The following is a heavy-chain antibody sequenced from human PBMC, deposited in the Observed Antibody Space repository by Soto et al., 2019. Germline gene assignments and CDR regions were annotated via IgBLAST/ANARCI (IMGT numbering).Heavy chain of an antibody. CDR3: SFAPNWTYPLTRY. CDR2: IVPMNGSP. Sequence: SVKASSKASGAMFYSSAINWVRQAPGQGLESMGGIVPMNGSPKYAQEFLGRVTISADASGTTAYMDLSGLKSHDTAVYYCSFAPNWTYPLTRYWGRGTQETVSS. V-gene: IGHV1-69*13. CDR1: GAMFYSSA. D-gene: IGHD2-2*01. J-gene: IGHJ4*01.